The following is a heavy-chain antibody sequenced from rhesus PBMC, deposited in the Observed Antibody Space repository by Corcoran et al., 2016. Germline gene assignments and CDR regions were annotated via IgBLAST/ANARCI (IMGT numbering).Heavy chain of an antibody. J-gene: IGHJ6*01. V-gene: IGHV2S1*01. CDR2: IYWDDDN. D-gene: IGHD4-23*01. Sequence: QVTLKESGPALVKPTQTLTLTCTFSGFSLSPSGMGVGWTRQPPGTAREWLESIYWDDDNYYSTSLKSRLTISKDTSKNQVVLTMTNMDPVDTATYYCARVEYSNYVHGLDSWGQGVVVTVSS. CDR1: GFSLSPSGMG. CDR3: ARVEYSNYVHGLDS.